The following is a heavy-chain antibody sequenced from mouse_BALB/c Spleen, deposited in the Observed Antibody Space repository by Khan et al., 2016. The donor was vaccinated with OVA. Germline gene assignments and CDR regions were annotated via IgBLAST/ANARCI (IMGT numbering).Heavy chain of an antibody. CDR1: GYTFTAYD. D-gene: IGHD2-4*01. CDR3: AREGLRVVALDY. J-gene: IGHJ4*01. Sequence: QVQLQQSGPELVKPGASVKISCKASGYTFTAYDINWGRQRPGQGREWIGWIYPGDGSTEYNENFKGKATLTAEESSNTAYMQLSSMTSEKSAVYFCAREGLRVVALDYWGQGTSVSVSS. V-gene: IGHV1S56*01. CDR2: IYPGDGST.